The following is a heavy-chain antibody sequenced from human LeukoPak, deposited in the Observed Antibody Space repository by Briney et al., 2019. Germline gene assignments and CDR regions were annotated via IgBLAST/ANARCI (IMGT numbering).Heavy chain of an antibody. J-gene: IGHJ5*02. CDR2: IYHSGST. Sequence: SETLSLTCTVSGYSISSGYYWGWIRQPPGKGLEWIGSIYHSGSTYYNPSLKSRVPISVDTSKNQFSLKLSSVTAADTAVYYCARDYDILTGYAWFDPWGQGTLVTVSS. D-gene: IGHD3-9*01. CDR3: ARDYDILTGYAWFDP. V-gene: IGHV4-38-2*02. CDR1: GYSISSGYY.